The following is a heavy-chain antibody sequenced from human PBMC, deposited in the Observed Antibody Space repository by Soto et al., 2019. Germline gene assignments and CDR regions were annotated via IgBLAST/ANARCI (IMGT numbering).Heavy chain of an antibody. CDR3: AKGYSYGDYCGMDV. J-gene: IGHJ6*02. CDR2: ISGNSGSI. V-gene: IGHV3-9*01. Sequence: EVQLVESGGGLVQPGRSLRLSCAASGFTFDDYAMHWVRQAPGKGLEWVSGISGNSGSIGYADSVKGRFTITRDNAKNSLDLQMNSLRAEDTALYYCAKGYSYGDYCGMDVWGQGTTVTVSS. CDR1: GFTFDDYA. D-gene: IGHD5-18*01.